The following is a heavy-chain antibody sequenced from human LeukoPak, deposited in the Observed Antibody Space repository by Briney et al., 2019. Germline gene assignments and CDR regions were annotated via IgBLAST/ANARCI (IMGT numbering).Heavy chain of an antibody. V-gene: IGHV1-2*02. CDR2: INPNSGGT. D-gene: IGHD6-19*01. Sequence: APVKVSCKASGYTFIVYYMYWVRQAPGQGLEWMGWINPNSGGTNYAQKFQGRVTMTRDTSVSTAYMELSRLRSDDTAVYYCAIWGYSSSFDYWGQGTLVTVSS. J-gene: IGHJ4*02. CDR1: GYTFIVYY. CDR3: AIWGYSSSFDY.